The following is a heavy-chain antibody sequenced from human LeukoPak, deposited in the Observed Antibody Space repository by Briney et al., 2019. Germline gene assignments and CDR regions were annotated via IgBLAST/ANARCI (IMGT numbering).Heavy chain of an antibody. V-gene: IGHV1-18*01. D-gene: IGHD2-8*01. CDR2: ISAYNGNT. J-gene: IGHJ6*02. CDR3: ARVDLMVYAIWSTRFGMDV. CDR1: GYTFTSYG. Sequence: GASVKVSCKASGYTFTSYGISWVRQAPGQVLAWMGWISAYNGNTNYAQKLQGRVTMTTDTSTSTAYMELRSLRSDDTAVYYCARVDLMVYAIWSTRFGMDVWGQGTTVTVSS.